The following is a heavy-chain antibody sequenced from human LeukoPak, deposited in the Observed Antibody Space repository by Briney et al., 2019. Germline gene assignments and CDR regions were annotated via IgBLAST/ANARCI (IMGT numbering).Heavy chain of an antibody. CDR2: ISSSSSTI. J-gene: IGHJ3*02. CDR3: ARARSSYGYGDAFDI. CDR1: GFTFSSYS. V-gene: IGHV3-48*01. D-gene: IGHD5-18*01. Sequence: RPGGSLRLSCAASGFTFSSYSMNWVRQAPGKGLEWVSYISSSSSTIYYADSVKGRFTISRDNAKNSLYLQMNSLRAGDTAVYYCARARSSYGYGDAFDIWGQGTMVTVSP.